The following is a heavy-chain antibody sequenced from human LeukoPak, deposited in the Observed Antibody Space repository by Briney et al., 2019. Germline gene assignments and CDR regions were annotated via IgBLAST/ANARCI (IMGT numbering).Heavy chain of an antibody. Sequence: GRSLRLSCAASGFTFGSYGMHWVRQAPGKGLEWVAVISYDGSNKYYADSVKGRFTISSDNSKNTLYLQMNSLRAEDTAVYYCASQGDCSSTSCYPYFQHWGQGTLVTVSS. CDR2: ISYDGSNK. CDR3: ASQGDCSSTSCYPYFQH. V-gene: IGHV3-30*03. J-gene: IGHJ1*01. CDR1: GFTFGSYG. D-gene: IGHD2-2*01.